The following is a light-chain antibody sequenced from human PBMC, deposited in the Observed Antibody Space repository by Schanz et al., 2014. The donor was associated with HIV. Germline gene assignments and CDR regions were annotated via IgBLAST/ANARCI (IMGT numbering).Light chain of an antibody. CDR3: QQYGSSPYT. CDR1: QSLTTNY. V-gene: IGKV3-20*01. CDR2: GAS. J-gene: IGKJ2*01. Sequence: ETVLTQSPGSLSLSPGDRATLSCRASQSLTTNYLAWYQQKLGQAPRLLIYGASSRATGIPDRFSGSGSGTDFTLTISRLEPEDFAVYYCQQYGSSPYTFGQGTKLEIK.